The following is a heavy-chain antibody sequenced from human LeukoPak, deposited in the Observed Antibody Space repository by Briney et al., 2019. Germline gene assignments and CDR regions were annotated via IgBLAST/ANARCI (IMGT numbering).Heavy chain of an antibody. CDR2: MNPNSGNT. D-gene: IGHD3-9*01. J-gene: IGHJ4*02. CDR3: ARDDYDILTGYYTGNY. CDR1: GYTFTSYD. V-gene: IGHV1-8*01. Sequence: ASVKVSCTASGYTFTSYDINWVRQATGQGLEWMGWMNPNSGNTGYAQKFQGRVTMTRNTSISTAYMELSSLRSEDTAVYYCARDDYDILTGYYTGNYWGQGTLVTVSS.